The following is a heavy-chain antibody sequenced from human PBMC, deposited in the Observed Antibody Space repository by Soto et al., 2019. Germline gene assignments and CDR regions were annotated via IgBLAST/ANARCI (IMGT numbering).Heavy chain of an antibody. V-gene: IGHV3-21*01. D-gene: IGHD3-22*01. CDR3: ARERSYSDSSGDPIPFDY. CDR2: ITSSSSYI. CDR1: GFAFSRYS. Sequence: PGGSLRLSCEASGFAFSRYSMSWVRQAPGKGLEWLSSITSSSSYIYDADLVKGRFTISRDNAKNSLYLQMNGLRAEDTAVYYCARERSYSDSSGDPIPFDYWGQGTLVTVSS. J-gene: IGHJ4*02.